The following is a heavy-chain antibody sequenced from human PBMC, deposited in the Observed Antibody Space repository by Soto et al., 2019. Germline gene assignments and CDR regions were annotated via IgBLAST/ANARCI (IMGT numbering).Heavy chain of an antibody. V-gene: IGHV4-59*01. Sequence: SETLSLTCAVYGGSFSSYYWSWIRQPPGKGLEWIGYIYYSGSTNYNPSLKSRVTISVDTSKNQLSLKLSSVTAADTAVYYCARGGIAVAGTYWFDPWGQGTLVTVSS. CDR1: GGSFSSYY. J-gene: IGHJ5*02. CDR3: ARGGIAVAGTYWFDP. D-gene: IGHD6-19*01. CDR2: IYYSGST.